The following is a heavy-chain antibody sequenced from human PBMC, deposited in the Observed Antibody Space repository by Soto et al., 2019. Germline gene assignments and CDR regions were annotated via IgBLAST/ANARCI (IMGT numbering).Heavy chain of an antibody. J-gene: IGHJ4*02. CDR1: GFTFSSYA. Sequence: GGSLRLSCAASGFTFSSYAMHWVRQAPGKGLEWVAVISYDGSNKYYADSVKGRFTISRDNSKNTLYLQMNSLRAEDTAVYYCARDRAMIVVVIQYYFDYWGQGTLVTVSS. CDR2: ISYDGSNK. D-gene: IGHD3-22*01. V-gene: IGHV3-30-3*01. CDR3: ARDRAMIVVVIQYYFDY.